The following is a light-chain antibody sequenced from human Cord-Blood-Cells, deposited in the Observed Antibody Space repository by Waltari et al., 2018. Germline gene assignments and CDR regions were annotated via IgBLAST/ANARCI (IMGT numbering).Light chain of an antibody. J-gene: IGLJ3*02. V-gene: IGLV2-11*01. CDR2: DVS. CDR3: CSYAGSYTWV. CDR1: SSDAGGDNY. Sequence: QSALTQPRSVSGSPGQSVTISCTGTSSDAGGDNYGSWYQQHPGKAPKLMIYDVSKRPSGVPDRFSGSKSGNTASLTISGLQAEDEADYYCCSYAGSYTWVFGGGTKLTVL.